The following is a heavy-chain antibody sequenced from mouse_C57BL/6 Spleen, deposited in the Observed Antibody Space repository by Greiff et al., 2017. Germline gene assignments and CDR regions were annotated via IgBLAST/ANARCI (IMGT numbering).Heavy chain of an antibody. D-gene: IGHD1-1*01. V-gene: IGHV7-1*01. Sequence: EVQGVESGGGLVQSGRSLRLSCATSGFTFSDFYMEWVRQAPGKGLEWIAASRNKANDYTTEYSASVKGRFIVSRDTSQSILYLQMNALRAEDTAIYYCARDASTVGYAMDYWGQGTSVTVSS. CDR3: ARDASTVGYAMDY. CDR2: SRNKANDYTT. CDR1: GFTFSDFY. J-gene: IGHJ4*01.